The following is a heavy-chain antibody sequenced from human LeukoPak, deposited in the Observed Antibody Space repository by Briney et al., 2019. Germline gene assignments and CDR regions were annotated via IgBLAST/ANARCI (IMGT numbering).Heavy chain of an antibody. CDR3: ATKRYCSSTSCSPFDY. V-gene: IGHV1-2*06. CDR1: GYTFTGYY. CDR2: INPNSGGT. J-gene: IGHJ4*02. D-gene: IGHD2-2*01. Sequence: ASVKVSCKASGYTFTGYYMHWVRQAPGQGLEWMGRINPNSGGTNYAQKFQGRVTMTGDTSISTAYMELSRLRSDDTAVYYCATKRYCSSTSCSPFDYWGQGTLVTVSS.